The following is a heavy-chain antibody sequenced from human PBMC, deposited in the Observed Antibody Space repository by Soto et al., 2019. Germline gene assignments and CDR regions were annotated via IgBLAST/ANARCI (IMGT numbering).Heavy chain of an antibody. CDR1: GFTFSSYA. V-gene: IGHV3-30-3*01. CDR3: ARDRTGRSQTFDP. Sequence: GGSLRLSCAASGFTFSSYAMHWVRQAPGKGLEWEAVISYDGSNKYYADSVKGRFTMSRDNSKNTLCLQMNSLRAEDTAVYYCARDRTGRSQTFDPWGQGTLVTVSS. CDR2: ISYDGSNK. D-gene: IGHD1-1*01. J-gene: IGHJ5*02.